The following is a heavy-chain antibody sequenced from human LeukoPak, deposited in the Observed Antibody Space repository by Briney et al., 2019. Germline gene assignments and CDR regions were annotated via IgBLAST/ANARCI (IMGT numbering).Heavy chain of an antibody. CDR2: ISGSGGNT. Sequence: GGSLRLSCAASGFTFSSYAMSWVRQAPGKGLEWVSAISGSGGNTYYADSVKGPFTISRDNSKNTLYLQMNSLRAEDRAVYYWAKTSVFKAFDIWGQGTMVTVSS. J-gene: IGHJ3*02. V-gene: IGHV3-23*01. CDR3: AKTSVFKAFDI. CDR1: GFTFSSYA. D-gene: IGHD2-21*01.